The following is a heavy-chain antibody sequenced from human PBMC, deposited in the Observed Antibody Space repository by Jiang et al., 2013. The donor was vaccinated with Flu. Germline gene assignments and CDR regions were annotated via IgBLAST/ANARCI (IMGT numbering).Heavy chain of an antibody. CDR1: GGSISNYY. D-gene: IGHD3/OR15-3a*01. V-gene: IGHV4-59*13. CDR3: ARERTGYYSVAWDRWFDP. Sequence: GPGLVKPSETLSLTCTVSGGSISNYYWSWIRQPPGKGLEWIGYIYYSGSTNSNPSLKSRVTISVDTSKNQFSLKLSSVTAADTAVYYCARERTGYYSVAWDRWFDPWGQGTLVTVSS. J-gene: IGHJ5*02. CDR2: IYYSGST.